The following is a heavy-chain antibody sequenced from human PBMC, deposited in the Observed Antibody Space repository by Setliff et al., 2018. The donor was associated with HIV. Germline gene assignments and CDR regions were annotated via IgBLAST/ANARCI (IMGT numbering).Heavy chain of an antibody. CDR1: GGSISTNNFY. D-gene: IGHD3-10*01. J-gene: IGHJ4*02. Sequence: SETLSLTCTVTGGSISTNNFYWGWIRHPPGKGLQWIGSIYFPGDSYYDPSLKSRVTTSVDTSNNQFSLILSPVTAADTAVYSFARQTGTRGYYGSNSLDYFDYWGKGMLVTVSS. V-gene: IGHV4-39*01. CDR3: ARQTGTRGYYGSNSLDYFDY. CDR2: IYFPGDS.